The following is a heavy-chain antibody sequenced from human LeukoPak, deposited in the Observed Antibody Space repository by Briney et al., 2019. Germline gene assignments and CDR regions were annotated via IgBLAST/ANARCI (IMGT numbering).Heavy chain of an antibody. CDR2: MIAIDYST. J-gene: IGHJ5*01. Sequence: GGSLRLSCAASGFTFSTYIMAGVRQTPEQGGAGVSSMIAIDYSTYYADPVMGRFIISGDTSRSTLLLQMTSLRAEDTGLYYCTKSLSNSHSRSTDSSGPGDLVTASS. D-gene: IGHD4-11*01. V-gene: IGHV3-23*01. CDR1: GFTFSTYI. CDR3: TKSLSNSHSRSTDS.